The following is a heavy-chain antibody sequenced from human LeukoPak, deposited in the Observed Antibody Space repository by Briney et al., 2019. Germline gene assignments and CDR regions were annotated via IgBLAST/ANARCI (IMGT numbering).Heavy chain of an antibody. CDR1: GFTFSSYA. D-gene: IGHD1-26*01. V-gene: IGHV3-23*01. J-gene: IGHJ4*02. CDR3: AKTMGALDHDY. CDR2: ISGSGGST. Sequence: PGGSLRLSCAASGFTFSSYAMSWVRQAPGKGLEWVSAISGSGGSTYYADSVKGRFTISRDNFKNTVFLQMSSLSAEDTAVYYCAKTMGALDHDYWGQGTLVTVSS.